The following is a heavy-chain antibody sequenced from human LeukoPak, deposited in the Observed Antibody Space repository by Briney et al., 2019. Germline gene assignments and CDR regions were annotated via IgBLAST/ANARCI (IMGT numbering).Heavy chain of an antibody. D-gene: IGHD5-18*01. CDR1: GYTFTGYY. V-gene: IGHV1-2*02. Sequence: ASVTVSCKASGYTFTGYYMHWVRQAPGQGLEWMGWINPNSGGTNYAQKFQGRVTMTRDTSISTAYMELSRLRSDDTAVYYCARTRQPSPHFDYWGQGTLVTVSS. J-gene: IGHJ4*02. CDR3: ARTRQPSPHFDY. CDR2: INPNSGGT.